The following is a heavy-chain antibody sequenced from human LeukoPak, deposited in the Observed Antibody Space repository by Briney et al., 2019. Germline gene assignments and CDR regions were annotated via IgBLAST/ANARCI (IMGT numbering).Heavy chain of an antibody. V-gene: IGHV4-39*01. CDR3: ARLYSGSYPPTGDYFDY. J-gene: IGHJ4*02. CDR2: IYYTGNT. D-gene: IGHD1-26*01. Sequence: SETLSLTCTVSGDSISSNSYYWGWIRQPPGKGLEWIGSIYYTGNTYYKPALESRVAISGDTSKKQFSLKLSSVTAADTAVYYCARLYSGSYPPTGDYFDYWGQGTLVTVSS. CDR1: GDSISSNSYY.